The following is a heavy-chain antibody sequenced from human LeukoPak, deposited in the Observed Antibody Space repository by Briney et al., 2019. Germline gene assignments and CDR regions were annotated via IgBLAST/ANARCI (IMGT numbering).Heavy chain of an antibody. V-gene: IGHV3-21*01. CDR2: ISSSSNYI. J-gene: IGHJ4*02. CDR3: VRSQGGYYYDSSGYYQGPLDY. CDR1: GFTLGTHC. D-gene: IGHD3-22*01. Sequence: PGGXXXXSCAAXGFTLGTHCMTWVRQAPGKGLEGVSSISSSSNYIHYADSVKARFTISRHNAANSLYLQMNGLRAEDTAMYYCVRSQGGYYYDSSGYYQGPLDYWGQGTLVTVSS.